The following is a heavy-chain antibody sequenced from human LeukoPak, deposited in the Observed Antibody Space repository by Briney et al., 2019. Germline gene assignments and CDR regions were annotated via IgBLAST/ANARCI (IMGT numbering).Heavy chain of an antibody. J-gene: IGHJ4*02. CDR1: GFTFSRYE. V-gene: IGHV3-48*03. Sequence: GGSLRLSCAASGFTFSRYEMNWVRQAPGKGLEWVSYISSSGSTIYYADSVKGRFTISRDNAKNSLYLQMNSLRAEDTAVYYCARDLRGVGRLGVYWGQGTLVTVSS. D-gene: IGHD3-16*01. CDR3: ARDLRGVGRLGVY. CDR2: ISSSGSTI.